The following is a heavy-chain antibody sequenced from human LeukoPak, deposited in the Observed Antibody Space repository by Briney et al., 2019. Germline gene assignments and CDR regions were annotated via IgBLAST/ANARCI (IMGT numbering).Heavy chain of an antibody. CDR1: GFTFSDYH. CDR2: ISSSGSTI. Sequence: PGGSLRLSCAASGFTFSDYHMSWIRQAPGKGLEWVSYISSSGSTIYYADSVKGRFTISRDNAKNSLYLQMDSLRAEDTAVYYCASDSRYDFWSGYEYNWFDPWGQGTLVTVSS. CDR3: ASDSRYDFWSGYEYNWFDP. V-gene: IGHV3-11*04. J-gene: IGHJ5*02. D-gene: IGHD3-3*01.